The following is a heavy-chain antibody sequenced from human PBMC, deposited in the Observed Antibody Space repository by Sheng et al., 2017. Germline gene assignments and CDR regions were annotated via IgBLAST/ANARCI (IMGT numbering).Heavy chain of an antibody. D-gene: IGHD3-16*01. CDR1: GFTFGTYT. J-gene: IGHJ3*01. V-gene: IGHV3-23*04. CDR3: AKLQGLAVFDV. CDR2: ISDTGGAS. Sequence: EMQLVESGGGLVQPGGSLRLSCADSGFTFGTYTMTWVRQAPGKGPEWVSAISDTGGASSYADSVEGRFTISRDNSKRTLSLHMNRLRAEDTAVYYCAKLQGLAVFDVWGQGTMVTVSS.